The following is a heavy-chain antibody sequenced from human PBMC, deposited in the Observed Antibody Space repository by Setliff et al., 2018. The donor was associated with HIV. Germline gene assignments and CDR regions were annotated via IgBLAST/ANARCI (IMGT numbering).Heavy chain of an antibody. CDR1: GFSFNNTV. V-gene: IGHV1-58*01. Sequence: SVKVSCKASGFSFNNTVVQWVRQPRGQGLEGVGWIVVGGGNTNYAQKFQGRVGITRDMSTGTAYMELSGLRSDDTDVYYCAADRNWNDASHDYWGQGTRDTGSS. CDR2: IVVGGGNT. CDR3: AADRNWNDASHDY. J-gene: IGHJ4*02. D-gene: IGHD1-1*01.